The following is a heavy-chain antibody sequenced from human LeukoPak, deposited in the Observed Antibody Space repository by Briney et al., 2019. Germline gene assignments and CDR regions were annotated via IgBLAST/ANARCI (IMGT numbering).Heavy chain of an antibody. CDR2: FYTSGST. CDR3: AREALIEGFYYYMDV. D-gene: IGHD3-22*01. J-gene: IGHJ6*03. Sequence: SATLSLTCVVYGGSFSGYYWSWIRQPAGKGLEWIGRFYTSGSTNYNPSLKSRLTMSVDTSKNQFSLKLSSVTAADTAVYYCAREALIEGFYYYMDVWGKGTTVTVSS. CDR1: GGSFSGYY. V-gene: IGHV4-4*07.